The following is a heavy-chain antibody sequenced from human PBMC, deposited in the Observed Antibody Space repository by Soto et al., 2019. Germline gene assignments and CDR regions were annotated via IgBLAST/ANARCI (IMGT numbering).Heavy chain of an antibody. CDR2: IRSKSNSYAT. D-gene: IGHD4-17*01. J-gene: IGHJ4*02. Sequence: EVQLVESAGGLVQPGGSLKLSCAVSGFTFSGSAMHWVRQASGKGLEWVGRIRSKSNSYATAYAASVKGRFTISRDDSKNTAYLQMNSLKTEDTAVYYCTRGYGDYVRDYWGQGTLVTVSS. CDR3: TRGYGDYVRDY. V-gene: IGHV3-73*01. CDR1: GFTFSGSA.